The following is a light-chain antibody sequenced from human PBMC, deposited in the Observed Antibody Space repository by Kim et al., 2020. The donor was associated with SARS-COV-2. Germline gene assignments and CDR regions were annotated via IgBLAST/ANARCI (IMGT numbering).Light chain of an antibody. Sequence: GQRVTISCSGSRSNVGRNYVYWYQHLPGTAPKLLIDRNDQRPSGGPDRFSGAKSGTSAALAISGLQSDDDADYYCEAWDDSLNGWVFGGGTQLTVL. J-gene: IGLJ3*02. V-gene: IGLV1-47*01. CDR2: RND. CDR1: RSNVGRNY. CDR3: EAWDDSLNGWV.